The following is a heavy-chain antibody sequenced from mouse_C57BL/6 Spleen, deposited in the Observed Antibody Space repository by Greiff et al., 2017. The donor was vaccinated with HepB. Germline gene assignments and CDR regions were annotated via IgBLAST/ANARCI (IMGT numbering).Heavy chain of an antibody. V-gene: IGHV5-4*01. CDR3: AREGYYYGSSYDYFDY. Sequence: EVKLVESGGGLVKPGGSLKLSCAASGFTFSSYAMSWVRQTPDKRLEWVATISDGGSYTYYPDNVKGRFTISRDNAKNNLYLQMSHLKSEDTAMYYCAREGYYYGSSYDYFDYWGQGTTLTVSS. J-gene: IGHJ2*01. CDR2: ISDGGSYT. D-gene: IGHD1-1*01. CDR1: GFTFSSYA.